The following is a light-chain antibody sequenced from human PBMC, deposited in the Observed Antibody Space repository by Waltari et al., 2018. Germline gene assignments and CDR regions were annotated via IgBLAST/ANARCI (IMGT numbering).Light chain of an antibody. CDR2: DAS. J-gene: IGKJ2*01. CDR3: QQRSNWPPGYT. V-gene: IGKV3-11*01. CDR1: QSVSSY. Sequence: EIVLTQSPATLSLSPGERATLSCRASQSVSSYLAWYQQKPGQAPRLLIYDASNRATCIPAMFSGSGSGTDFTLTISSLEPEDFAVYYCQQRSNWPPGYTFGQGTKLEIK.